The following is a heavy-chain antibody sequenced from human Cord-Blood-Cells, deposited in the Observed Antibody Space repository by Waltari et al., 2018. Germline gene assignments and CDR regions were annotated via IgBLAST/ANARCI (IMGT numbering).Heavy chain of an antibody. D-gene: IGHD3-3*01. CDR3: ARGANDFWSGYYNY. J-gene: IGHJ4*02. CDR1: GGSISSHY. Sequence: QVQLQESGPGLVKPSETLSLTCTVSGGSISSHYWSWIRQPPGKGLGWIGYIYYSGSTNYNPSLKSRVTISVDTSKNQFSLKLSSVTAADTAVYYCARGANDFWSGYYNYWGQGTLVTVSS. V-gene: IGHV4-59*11. CDR2: IYYSGST.